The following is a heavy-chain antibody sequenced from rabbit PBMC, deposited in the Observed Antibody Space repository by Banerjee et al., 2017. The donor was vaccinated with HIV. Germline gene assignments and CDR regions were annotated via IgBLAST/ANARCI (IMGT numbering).Heavy chain of an antibody. Sequence: QSLEESGGDLVKPGASLTLTCTASGIDFSRYYYMCWVRQAPGKGLEWIGCINTGSSGSTWYASWAKGRFTISKTSSTTVTLQMTSLTAADTATYFCARDPFYSYNDYYFDLWGSGTLVTVS. J-gene: IGHJ4*01. V-gene: IGHV1S40*01. CDR3: ARDPFYSYNDYYFDL. CDR2: INTGSSGST. D-gene: IGHD2-1*01. CDR1: GIDFSRYYY.